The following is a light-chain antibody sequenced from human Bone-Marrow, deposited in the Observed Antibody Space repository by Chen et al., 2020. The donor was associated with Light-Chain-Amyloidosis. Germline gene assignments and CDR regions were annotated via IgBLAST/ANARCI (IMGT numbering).Light chain of an antibody. V-gene: IGLV3-25*03. CDR2: RDT. Sequence: SYELTQPPSVSVSPVQTARITCSGDDLPTKYAYWYQQKPGQAPVVVIHRDTERPSGISVRFSGSSSGTTATLTISGVQAEDEADYHCQSADSSGTYEVIFGGGTKLTVL. CDR1: DLPTKY. J-gene: IGLJ2*01. CDR3: QSADSSGTYEVI.